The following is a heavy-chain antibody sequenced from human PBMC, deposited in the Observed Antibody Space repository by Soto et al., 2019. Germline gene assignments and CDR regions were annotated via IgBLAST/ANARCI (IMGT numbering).Heavy chain of an antibody. D-gene: IGHD3-16*01. CDR3: AKVAGGLGYFDI. Sequence: GGSLRLSCVASGFIFSDYAMTWVRQAPGKGLQWVATISASGGNIEYADSLKGRFTISRDNSKNSVYLQLSGLTAGDTAVHYCAKVAGGLGYFDIWGRGTLVTVSS. J-gene: IGHJ2*01. CDR2: ISASGGNI. V-gene: IGHV3-23*01. CDR1: GFIFSDYA.